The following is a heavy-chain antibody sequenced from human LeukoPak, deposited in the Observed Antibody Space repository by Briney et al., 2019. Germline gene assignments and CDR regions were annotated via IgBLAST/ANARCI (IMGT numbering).Heavy chain of an antibody. Sequence: ASVKVSCKSSAYTFTSYDINLMRQATGQGLEWMGWMNPNSGNTGYAQKFQGRVTMTRNTSISTAYMEVSSLRSEDTAVYYCARGRRELLPVYWGQGTLVTVSS. CDR2: MNPNSGNT. CDR3: ARGRRELLPVY. D-gene: IGHD1-26*01. V-gene: IGHV1-8*01. CDR1: AYTFTSYD. J-gene: IGHJ4*02.